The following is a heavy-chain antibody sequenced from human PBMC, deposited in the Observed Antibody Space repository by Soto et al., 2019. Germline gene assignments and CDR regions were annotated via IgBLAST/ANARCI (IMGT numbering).Heavy chain of an antibody. V-gene: IGHV3-23*01. CDR1: GFPFNTYA. J-gene: IGHJ5*01. CDR2: TSIGGNT. Sequence: GGSLRLSCEASGFPFNTYAMTWFRQLPGMGLEWVSTTSIGGNTDFAESVRGRFSVSRDNSKNTLYLQMTNLRAEDAAIYFCAKDLRPGLVVPTKSGFDSWGQGTRVTGSS. CDR3: AKDLRPGLVVPTKSGFDS. D-gene: IGHD3-10*01.